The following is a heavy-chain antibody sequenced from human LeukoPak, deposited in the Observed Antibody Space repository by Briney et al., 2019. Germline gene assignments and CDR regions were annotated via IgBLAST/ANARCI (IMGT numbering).Heavy chain of an antibody. CDR1: GFSFSDSY. J-gene: IGHJ4*02. CDR3: AREDRHDSSGSVDY. Sequence: PGGSLRLSCVASGFSFSDSYMNWIRHAPGRGLEWIAYISDGSSFTNYADSVKGRFTISRDNSKNTLYLQMNSLRAEDTAVYYCAREDRHDSSGSVDYWGQGTLVTVSS. CDR2: ISDGSSFT. D-gene: IGHD3-22*01. V-gene: IGHV3-11*05.